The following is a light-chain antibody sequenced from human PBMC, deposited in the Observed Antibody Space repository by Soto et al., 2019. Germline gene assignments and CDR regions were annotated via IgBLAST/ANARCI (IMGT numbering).Light chain of an antibody. CDR1: SGDIGGYDY. V-gene: IGLV2-8*01. J-gene: IGLJ1*01. CDR3: SSYAGSNNNYV. Sequence: QSVLTQPPSASGSPGQSVTISCTGTSGDIGGYDYVSWYQQHPGKAPKLMIYGVTKRPLGVPDRFSGSKSGNTASLTVSGLQAEDEADYYCSSYAGSNNNYVFGTGTKLT. CDR2: GVT.